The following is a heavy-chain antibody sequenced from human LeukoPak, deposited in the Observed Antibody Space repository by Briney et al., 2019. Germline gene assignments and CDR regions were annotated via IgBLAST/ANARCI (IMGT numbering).Heavy chain of an antibody. Sequence: GGSLRLSCAASGFTFSSYGMHWVHQAPGKGLEWVAVISYDGSNKYYADSVKGRFTISRDNSKNTLYLQMNSLRAEDTAVYYCAKGHSSGWYNWFDPWGQGTLVTVSS. CDR1: GFTFSSYG. J-gene: IGHJ5*02. CDR3: AKGHSSGWYNWFDP. CDR2: ISYDGSNK. V-gene: IGHV3-30*18. D-gene: IGHD6-19*01.